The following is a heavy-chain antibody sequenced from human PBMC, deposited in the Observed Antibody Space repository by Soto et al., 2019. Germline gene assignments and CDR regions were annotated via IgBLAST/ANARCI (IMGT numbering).Heavy chain of an antibody. Sequence: SETLSLTCAVYGGSFSGYYWSWIRQPPGKALEWIGEINHSGSTNYNPSLKSRVTISVDTSKNQFSLKLSSVTAADTALYYCAREFYAGSWKFDYWGQGTLVTVSS. J-gene: IGHJ4*02. CDR2: INHSGST. D-gene: IGHD1-1*01. V-gene: IGHV4-34*01. CDR3: AREFYAGSWKFDY. CDR1: GGSFSGYY.